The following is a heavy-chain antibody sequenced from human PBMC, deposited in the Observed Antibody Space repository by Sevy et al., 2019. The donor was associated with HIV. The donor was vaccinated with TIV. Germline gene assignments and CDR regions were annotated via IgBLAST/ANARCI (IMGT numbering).Heavy chain of an antibody. Sequence: GGSLRLSCAASGFTFSNYAIHWVRQAPGKGLEWVAVISYDGSSKYYADSVKGRFTISRDNSKNTLDLQMNSLRAEDTAVYFCASAGADSDYYDSSGYRLGYFQHWGQGTLVTVSS. V-gene: IGHV3-30-3*01. CDR3: ASAGADSDYYDSSGYRLGYFQH. CDR1: GFTFSNYA. D-gene: IGHD3-22*01. CDR2: ISYDGSSK. J-gene: IGHJ1*01.